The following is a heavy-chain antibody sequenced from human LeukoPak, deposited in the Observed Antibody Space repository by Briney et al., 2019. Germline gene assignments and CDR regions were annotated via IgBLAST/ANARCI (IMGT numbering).Heavy chain of an antibody. CDR2: ISAYNGNT. J-gene: IGHJ6*02. CDR1: GYTFTSYG. V-gene: IGHV1-18*01. CDR3: ARRPYDILTGLIYYYGMDV. D-gene: IGHD3-9*01. Sequence: ASVKVSCKASGYTFTSYGISWVRQAPGQGLEWMGWISAYNGNTNYAQKLQGRVTMTTDTSTSTAYMELRSLRSDDTAVYYCARRPYDILTGLIYYYGMDVWGQGTTVTVSS.